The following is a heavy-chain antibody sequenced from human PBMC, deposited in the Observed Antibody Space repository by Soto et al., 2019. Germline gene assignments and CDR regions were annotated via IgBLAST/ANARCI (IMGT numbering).Heavy chain of an antibody. V-gene: IGHV4-61*08. J-gene: IGHJ5*02. CDR1: CASLISGGYF. CDR3: TREQSDDNYFDP. CDR2: IYYSGGT. Sequence: SETLSLTCTGSCASLISGGYFCTGVRLPPGKGLEWLGYIYYSGGTNYNPSLKSRVTISLDKSKSQFSLRLISVTAADTAVYYCTREQSDDNYFDPWGQGTLVTVSS. D-gene: IGHD6-19*01.